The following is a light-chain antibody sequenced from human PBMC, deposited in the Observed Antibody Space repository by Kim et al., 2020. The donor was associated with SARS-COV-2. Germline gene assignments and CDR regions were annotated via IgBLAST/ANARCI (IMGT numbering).Light chain of an antibody. V-gene: IGKV1-27*01. CDR1: QDISNY. Sequence: ASVGDRVTITCRESQDISNYLAWFQLKPGKAPKLLIYAASALQPGVPSRFSGSGSGKDFTLTVTSLQPEDVATYYCQKCDSAPWTFGQGTKVDIK. CDR3: QKCDSAPWT. J-gene: IGKJ1*01. CDR2: AAS.